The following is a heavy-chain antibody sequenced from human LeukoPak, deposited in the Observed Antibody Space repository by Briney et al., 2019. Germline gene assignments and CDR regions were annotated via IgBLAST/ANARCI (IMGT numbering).Heavy chain of an antibody. V-gene: IGHV1-46*01. CDR2: IYPRDGST. CDR1: GYTFTSNY. CDR3: ARDQEGFDY. Sequence: ASVKVSCKASGYTFTSNYIHWVRQAPGQGLEWMGMIYPRDGSTSYAQKFQGRVTVTRDASTSTVHMELSGLRSEDTAVYYCARDQEGFDYWGQGTLVTVSS. J-gene: IGHJ4*02.